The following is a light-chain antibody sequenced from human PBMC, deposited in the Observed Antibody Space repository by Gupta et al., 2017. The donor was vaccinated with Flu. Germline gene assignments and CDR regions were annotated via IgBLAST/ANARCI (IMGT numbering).Light chain of an antibody. J-gene: IGKJ1*01. Sequence: ESLLTQSPDTLSLSPGERATLSCRASVSVDNPFLWFQQKPGQPPRLLMYDVSKRASGVPGRFSGSGCGADCTLTITSLEPEDSGIYYCQQRRYRHPFKWTFGQGTKVEIK. CDR1: VSVDNP. CDR3: QQRRYRHPFKWT. V-gene: IGKV3-11*01. CDR2: DVS.